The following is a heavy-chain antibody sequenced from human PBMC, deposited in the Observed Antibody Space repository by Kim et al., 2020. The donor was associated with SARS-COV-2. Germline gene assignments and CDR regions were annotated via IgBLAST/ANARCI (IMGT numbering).Heavy chain of an antibody. D-gene: IGHD6-25*01. CDR3: SRVDTAYSSGWRPFDH. CDR1: GLSVSSTY. CDR2: IYSDGSA. J-gene: IGHJ4*02. V-gene: IGHV3-66*02. Sequence: GGSLRLSCAASGLSVSSTYMSWVRQAPEKRLEWVSNIYSDGSAYYADSVKGRFTISRDNSKNTVYLQMNSLRDEDTAMYYCSRVDTAYSSGWRPFDHCGQGAPVTVSS.